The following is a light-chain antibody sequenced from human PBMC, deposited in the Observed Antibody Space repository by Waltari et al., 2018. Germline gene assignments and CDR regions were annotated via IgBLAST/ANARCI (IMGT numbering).Light chain of an antibody. J-gene: IGLJ1*01. V-gene: IGLV2-14*01. CDR3: SSYTSSSTFYV. CDR2: DVS. CDR1: SSYVGGYNY. Sequence: QSALTQPASVSGSPGQSITISCTGTSSYVGGYNYVSWYQQHPGKAPQLMIYDVSNRPSGVSNRFSGSKSGNTASLTISGLQAEDEADYYCSSYTSSSTFYVFGTGTKVTVL.